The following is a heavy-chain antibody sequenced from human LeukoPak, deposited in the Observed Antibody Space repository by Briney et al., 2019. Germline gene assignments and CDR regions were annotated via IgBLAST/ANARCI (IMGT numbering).Heavy chain of an antibody. D-gene: IGHD6-13*01. CDR1: GYTFTGYY. CDR3: AREYITSWYSGYYYYMDV. Sequence: ASVKVSCKASGYTFTGYYMHWVRQAPGQGLEWMGWITPNSGGTNYAQKFQGRVAMTRDTSISTAYMELNRLRSDDTAMYYCAREYITSWYSGYYYYMDVWGTGTTVTVSS. CDR2: ITPNSGGT. V-gene: IGHV1-2*02. J-gene: IGHJ6*03.